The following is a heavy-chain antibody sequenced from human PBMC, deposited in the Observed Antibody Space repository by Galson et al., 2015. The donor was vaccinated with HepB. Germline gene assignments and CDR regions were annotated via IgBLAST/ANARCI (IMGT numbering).Heavy chain of an antibody. Sequence: SVKVSCKASGYTFTGYHMHWVRQAPGQGLEWMGIINPSGGTTSYAQKFQGRVTMTRDTSTRTVYMELSSLRSDDAAVYYCARGGYCKNDFDYWGQGTLGTVSS. CDR2: INPSGGTT. CDR3: ARGGYCKNDFDY. D-gene: IGHD1-26*01. V-gene: IGHV1-46*01. J-gene: IGHJ4*02. CDR1: GYTFTGYH.